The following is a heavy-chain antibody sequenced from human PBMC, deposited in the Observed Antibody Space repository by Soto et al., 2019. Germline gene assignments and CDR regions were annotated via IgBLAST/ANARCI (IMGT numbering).Heavy chain of an antibody. V-gene: IGHV3-30*18. CDR1: GFSFSTYG. D-gene: IGHD3-9*01. CDR2: ISNDGSNK. J-gene: IGHJ6*02. CDR3: AKRLRYFDWLDRYYYYYGMDV. Sequence: PGGSLRLSCAASGFSFSTYGMHWVRQAPGKGLEWVAFISNDGSNKYYADSVKGRFTISRDNSKNTLYLQMNSLRAEDTAVYYCAKRLRYFDWLDRYYYYYGMDVWGQGTTVTVSS.